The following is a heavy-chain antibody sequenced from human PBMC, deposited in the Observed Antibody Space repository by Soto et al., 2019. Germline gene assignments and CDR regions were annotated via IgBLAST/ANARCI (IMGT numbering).Heavy chain of an antibody. D-gene: IGHD2-21*02. V-gene: IGHV4-4*02. CDR2: TDQSGST. J-gene: IGHJ5*02. CDR1: GGSISSSNW. Sequence: QVQLQESGPGLVKPSGPLSLTCAVSGGSISSSNWWSWVRQHPGKGLEWIGETDQSGSTNYNPSLKSTFTISVDKYKTQCPLKVSAVTAADTAVYYCARSNCGGDCPGWFDPWGQGTLVTVSS. CDR3: ARSNCGGDCPGWFDP.